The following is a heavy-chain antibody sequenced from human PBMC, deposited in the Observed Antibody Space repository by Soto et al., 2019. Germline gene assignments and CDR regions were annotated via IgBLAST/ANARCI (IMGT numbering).Heavy chain of an antibody. Sequence: EVQLVESGGGLIQPGGSLRLSCAASGFTVSASYMIWVRQAPGKGLEWVSVIYKGGSTYYADSVKGRFTISRDNSKNTLYLQMNSLRAEDTPVYYCAKDTYDSWGQGTLVTVSS. CDR3: AKDTYDS. CDR1: GFTVSASY. J-gene: IGHJ5*01. CDR2: IYKGGST. V-gene: IGHV3-53*01.